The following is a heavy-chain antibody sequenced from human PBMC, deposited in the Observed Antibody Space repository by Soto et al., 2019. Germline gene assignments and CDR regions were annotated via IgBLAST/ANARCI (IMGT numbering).Heavy chain of an antibody. J-gene: IGHJ5*02. CDR3: EKGGYCTSISCPRWFDP. V-gene: IGHV3-23*01. CDR2: ISATGGST. CDR1: GFTFTSYA. Sequence: SGGSLRLSCAASGFTFTSYAMSWVRQAPGKGLEWVSGISATGGSTYYADSVKGRFTISRDNSRNTLYLQMNSLRAEDTALYYCEKGGYCTSISCPRWFDPWGQRTLVTVSS. D-gene: IGHD2-2*01.